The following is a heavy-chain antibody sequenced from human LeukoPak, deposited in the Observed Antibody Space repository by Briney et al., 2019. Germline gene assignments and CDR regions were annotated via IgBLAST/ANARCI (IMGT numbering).Heavy chain of an antibody. Sequence: PSETLSLTCTVSGGSISSGGYYWSWIRQHPGKGLEWIGYIYYSGSTYYNPSLKSRVTISVDTSKNQFSLKLSSVTAADTAVYYCARGIQLWFFDYWGQGTLVTVSS. CDR1: GGSISSGGYY. CDR3: ARGIQLWFFDY. J-gene: IGHJ4*02. V-gene: IGHV4-31*03. D-gene: IGHD5-18*01. CDR2: IYYSGST.